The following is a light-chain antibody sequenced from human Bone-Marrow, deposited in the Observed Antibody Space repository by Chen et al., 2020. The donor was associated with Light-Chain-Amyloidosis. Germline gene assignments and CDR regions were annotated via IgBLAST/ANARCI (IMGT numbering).Light chain of an antibody. Sequence: QSVLPPPPSASGTPGQRVTISCSGSSSNIGSNYVYWYQQLPGTAPKLLIYRNNQRPSGGPDRFSGSKSGTSASLAISGLRAEDEADYYCAAWDDSLVVFGGGTKLTVL. J-gene: IGLJ2*01. CDR3: AAWDDSLVV. V-gene: IGLV1-47*01. CDR2: RNN. CDR1: SSNIGSNY.